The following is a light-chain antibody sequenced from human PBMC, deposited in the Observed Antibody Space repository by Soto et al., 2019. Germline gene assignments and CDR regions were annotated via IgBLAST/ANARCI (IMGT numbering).Light chain of an antibody. V-gene: IGLV2-8*01. Sequence: QSVLTQPASVSESPGQSITISCTGTSSDVGASDFVSWYQQHPGKAPELMIFEVSKRPSGVPGRFSGSKSGNTASLTVSGLQADDEANYYCSSYSRSNNYVVFGGGTKLTVL. J-gene: IGLJ2*01. CDR3: SSYSRSNNYVV. CDR1: SSDVGASDF. CDR2: EVS.